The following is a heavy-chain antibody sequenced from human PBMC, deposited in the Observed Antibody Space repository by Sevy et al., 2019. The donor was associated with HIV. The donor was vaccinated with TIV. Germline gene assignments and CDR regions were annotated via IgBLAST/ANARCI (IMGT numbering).Heavy chain of an antibody. D-gene: IGHD3-10*01. Sequence: SETLSLTCAVYGGSFSGYYWSWIRQPPGKGLEWIGEINHSGSTNYNPSLKSQVTISVDTSKNQFSLKLSSVTAADTAVYYCARPGVYYYGSGSKLPFDYWGQGTLVTVSS. CDR2: INHSGST. J-gene: IGHJ4*02. CDR3: ARPGVYYYGSGSKLPFDY. CDR1: GGSFSGYY. V-gene: IGHV4-34*01.